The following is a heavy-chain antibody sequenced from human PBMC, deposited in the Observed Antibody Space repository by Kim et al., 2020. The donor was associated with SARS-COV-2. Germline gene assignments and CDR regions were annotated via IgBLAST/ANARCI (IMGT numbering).Heavy chain of an antibody. D-gene: IGHD6-13*01. CDR2: IKSKTDGGTT. Sequence: GGSLRLSCAASGFTFSNAWMSWVRQAPGKGLEWVGRIKSKTDGGTTDYAAPVKGRFTISRDDSKNTLYLQMNSLKTEDTAVYYCTEAGYSSSWYEYWGQGTLVTVSS. CDR3: TEAGYSSSWYEY. J-gene: IGHJ4*02. V-gene: IGHV3-15*01. CDR1: GFTFSNAW.